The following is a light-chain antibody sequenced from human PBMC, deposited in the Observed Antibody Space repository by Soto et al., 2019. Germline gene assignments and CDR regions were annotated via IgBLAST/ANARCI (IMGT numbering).Light chain of an antibody. J-gene: IGLJ1*01. CDR3: SSYTSSRDYV. V-gene: IGLV2-14*01. CDR2: DVS. Sequence: QSALTQPASVSGSPGQSITISCTGTSSDVGGYNYASWYQQHPGKAPKLMIYDVSNRPSGVSNRFSGSKSGNTASLTISGLQAEDEADYYCSSYTSSRDYVFGTGTKVTVL. CDR1: SSDVGGYNY.